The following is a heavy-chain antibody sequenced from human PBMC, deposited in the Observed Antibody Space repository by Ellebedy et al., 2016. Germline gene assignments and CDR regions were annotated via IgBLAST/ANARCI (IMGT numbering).Heavy chain of an antibody. D-gene: IGHD3-10*01. CDR2: ISSSSSYI. Sequence: GESLKISXAASGFTFSSYSMNWLRQAPGKGLEWVSSISSSSSYIYYADSVKGRFTISRDNAKNSLYLQMNSLRAEDTAVYYCAREDNRKWFGELFSSLDYWGQGTLVTVSS. J-gene: IGHJ4*02. V-gene: IGHV3-21*01. CDR1: GFTFSSYS. CDR3: AREDNRKWFGELFSSLDY.